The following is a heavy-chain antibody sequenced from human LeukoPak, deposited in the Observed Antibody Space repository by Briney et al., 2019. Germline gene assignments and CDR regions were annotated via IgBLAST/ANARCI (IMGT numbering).Heavy chain of an antibody. D-gene: IGHD5-18*01. Sequence: GGSLRLSCTVSGFTVSSNSMSWVRQPPGKGLEWVSSTFQGGGEIHYADSVRGRFTISRDNSRSTLFLQMNSLRGEDTAIYYCATYRQVMLPFEAWGRGTLVTVSS. J-gene: IGHJ5*02. CDR2: TFQGGGEI. CDR1: GFTVSSNS. CDR3: ATYRQVMLPFEA. V-gene: IGHV3-53*01.